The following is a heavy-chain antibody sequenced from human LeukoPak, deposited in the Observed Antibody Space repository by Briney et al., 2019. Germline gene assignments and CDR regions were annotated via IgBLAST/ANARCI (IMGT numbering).Heavy chain of an antibody. CDR2: ISDSGGRT. V-gene: IGHV3-23*01. D-gene: IGHD2-21*01. Sequence: GGSLRLSCAASGFTFGSYSMSWVRQAPGKGLEWVSGISDSGGRTCYADSVKGRFTISRDNSKNTVYLQMNSLRADDTAVYYCVKGIASQDLFSRGDWGQGTLVTVSS. J-gene: IGHJ4*02. CDR1: GFTFGSYS. CDR3: VKGIASQDLFSRGD.